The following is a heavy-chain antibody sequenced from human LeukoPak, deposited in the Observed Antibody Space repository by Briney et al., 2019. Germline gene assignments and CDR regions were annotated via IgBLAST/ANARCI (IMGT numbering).Heavy chain of an antibody. CDR2: IYHSGSA. D-gene: IGHD2-2*01. J-gene: IGHJ5*02. CDR1: GYSISSGYQ. CDR3: ARDPRWLTPDCTSTSCYENYFDP. Sequence: SETLSLTCGVSGYSISSGYQWAWIRQSPGKGLEWIGSIYHSGSAHYNPSLKSRVTISVETSKNQFSLNMYSVTAADTAVYYCARDPRWLTPDCTSTSCYENYFDPWGQGTLVTVSS. V-gene: IGHV4-38-2*02.